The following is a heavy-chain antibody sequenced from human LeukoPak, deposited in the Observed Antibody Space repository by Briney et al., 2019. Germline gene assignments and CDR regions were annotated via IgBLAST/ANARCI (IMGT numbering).Heavy chain of an antibody. D-gene: IGHD5-18*01. J-gene: IGHJ4*02. V-gene: IGHV1-46*01. CDR2: INPSGGST. Sequence: GASVKVSCKASGYTFTSYYVHWVRQAPGQGLEWMGIINPSGGSTSYAQKFQGRVTMTRDTSTSTVYMELSSLRSEDTAVYYCARDSARGHDPRGYSYGYLHYWGQGTLVTVSS. CDR3: ARDSARGHDPRGYSYGYLHY. CDR1: GYTFTSYY.